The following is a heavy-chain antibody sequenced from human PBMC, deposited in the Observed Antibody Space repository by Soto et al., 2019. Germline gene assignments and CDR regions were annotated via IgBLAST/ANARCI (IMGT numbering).Heavy chain of an antibody. J-gene: IGHJ3*01. CDR2: ISAHTGSS. V-gene: IGHV1-18*01. D-gene: IGHD3-22*01. CDR3: ARAFFYQGSDSRGYSFAAFDF. Sequence: QVQLVQSGAEVKKPGASVKVSCKASGYTFTSSGMSWVRQAPGQGLEWMGWISAHTGSSEYAKRFQGRVTMTTDRSTSTAYMELMSLRSDDTAVYYCARAFFYQGSDSRGYSFAAFDFWGPGTLVTVSS. CDR1: GYTFTSSG.